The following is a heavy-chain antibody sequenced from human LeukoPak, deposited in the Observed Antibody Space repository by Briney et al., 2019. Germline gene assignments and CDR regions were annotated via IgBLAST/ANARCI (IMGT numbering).Heavy chain of an antibody. CDR3: ARHDRGGLDAFDI. CDR1: GGSITRSTDY. J-gene: IGHJ3*02. D-gene: IGHD3-16*01. V-gene: IGHV4-39*01. Sequence: SETLSLTCTVSGGSITRSTDYWGWIRQPPGKGLEWIGSINYSGITYYNPSLKSRVTNSVDTSKNQFSLNLNSVTAADTAVYYCARHDRGGLDAFDIWGQGTMVTVFS. CDR2: INYSGIT.